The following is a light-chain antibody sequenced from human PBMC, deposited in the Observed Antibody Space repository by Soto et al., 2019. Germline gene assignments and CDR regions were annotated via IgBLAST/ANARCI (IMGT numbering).Light chain of an antibody. V-gene: IGLV4-69*01. CDR3: QTWGTGIQV. Sequence: QLVLTQSTSATASLGASVKLTCTLSSGHSNYAIAWHQQQPEKGPRYLMKVNSDGSHIKGDGIPDRFSGSSSGAERYLTISSLQSEDEADFYCQTWGTGIQVFGGGTKLTVL. CDR2: VNSDGSH. CDR1: SGHSNYA. J-gene: IGLJ2*01.